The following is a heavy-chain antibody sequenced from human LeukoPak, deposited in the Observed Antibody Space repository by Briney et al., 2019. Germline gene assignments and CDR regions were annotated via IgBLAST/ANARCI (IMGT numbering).Heavy chain of an antibody. D-gene: IGHD7-27*01. V-gene: IGHV1-8*01. Sequence: ASVKVSCKASGYTFTSYDFNWVRQATGQRPEWMGWMSPNSGDTGYAQKFQDRVTMSRNTSISTAYMELSSLRSDDTAVYYCARGPPNWGYDYWGPGTLVTVSS. CDR1: GYTFTSYD. CDR2: MSPNSGDT. J-gene: IGHJ4*02. CDR3: ARGPPNWGYDY.